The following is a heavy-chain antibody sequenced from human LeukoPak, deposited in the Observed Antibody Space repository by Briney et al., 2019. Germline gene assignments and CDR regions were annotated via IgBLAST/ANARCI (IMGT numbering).Heavy chain of an antibody. CDR1: GGSISNYY. CDR3: ARTTEGGYSYGYFYYYYMDV. V-gene: IGHV4-59*01. J-gene: IGHJ6*03. D-gene: IGHD5-18*01. CDR2: IYHSGST. Sequence: SETLSLTCTVSGGSISNYYWSWIRQPPGKGLEWIGYIYHSGSTNYNPSLKSRVTISVDTSKNQFSLKLSSVTAADTAVYYCARTTEGGYSYGYFYYYYMDVWGKGTTVTISS.